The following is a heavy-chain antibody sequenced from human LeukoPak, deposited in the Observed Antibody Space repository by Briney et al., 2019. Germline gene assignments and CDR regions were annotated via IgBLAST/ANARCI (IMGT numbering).Heavy chain of an antibody. V-gene: IGHV5-10-1*01. CDR3: ARLRCRGGSCYSVWDF. Sequence: GESLKISCKGSGYSFTYYWISWVRQMPGKGLEWMGMIDPSDSYTNYSPSFQGHVTISADKSINTAYLQWSSLKASDTAIYYCARLRCRGGSCYSVWDFWGQGTLVTVSS. CDR2: IDPSDSYT. CDR1: GYSFTYYW. J-gene: IGHJ4*02. D-gene: IGHD2-15*01.